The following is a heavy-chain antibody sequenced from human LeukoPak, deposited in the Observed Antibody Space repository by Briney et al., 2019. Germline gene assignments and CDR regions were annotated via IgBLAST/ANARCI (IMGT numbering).Heavy chain of an antibody. D-gene: IGHD4-11*01. CDR1: GGSISSYY. V-gene: IGHV4-4*07. CDR2: IYSSGST. CDR3: ARDTMTTITTKMNWFDP. Sequence: SETLSLTCTVSGGSISSYYWSWIRQPAGKGLEWIGRIYSSGSTDYNPSLKSRVTMSIDTSKNHFSLKLSSVTAADTAVYYCARDTMTTITTKMNWFDPWGQGTLVTVSS. J-gene: IGHJ5*02.